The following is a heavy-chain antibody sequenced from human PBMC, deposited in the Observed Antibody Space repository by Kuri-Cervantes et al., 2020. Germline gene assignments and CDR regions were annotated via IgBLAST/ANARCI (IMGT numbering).Heavy chain of an antibody. D-gene: IGHD7-27*01. V-gene: IGHV3-23*01. CDR2: ISGSGGST. Sequence: GESLKISCAASGFTFSSYAMSWVRQAPGKGLEWVSAISGSGGSTYYADSVKGRFTISRDNSRNTLYLQMNSLRAEDTAVYYCAKDWAWFDPWGQGTLVTVSS. CDR3: AKDWAWFDP. CDR1: GFTFSSYA. J-gene: IGHJ5*02.